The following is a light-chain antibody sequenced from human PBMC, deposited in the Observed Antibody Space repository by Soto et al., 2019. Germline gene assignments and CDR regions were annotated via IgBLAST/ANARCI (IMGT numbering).Light chain of an antibody. CDR3: QQYGSSPPFT. CDR2: GSS. CDR1: QSVSSNY. V-gene: IGKV3-20*01. J-gene: IGKJ2*01. Sequence: EIVLTQSPGTLSLSPGERATLSCRASQSVSSNYLAWYQQKPGQAPRLLIYGSSSRATGIPDRFSGGGSGTDFTLTLSRLEPEDFAVYFCQQYGSSPPFTFGQGTKVEIK.